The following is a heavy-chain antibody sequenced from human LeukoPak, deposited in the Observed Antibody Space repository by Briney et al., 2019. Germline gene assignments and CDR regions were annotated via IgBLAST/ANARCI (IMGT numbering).Heavy chain of an antibody. Sequence: SETLSLTCTVSGGSISSYYWSWIRQPPGKGLEWIGYIYYSGSTNYNPSLKSRVTISVDTSKNQFSLKLRSVTAADTAVYYCARHVGYGNNWFDPWGQGTLVTVSS. CDR1: GGSISSYY. D-gene: IGHD5-18*01. CDR2: IYYSGST. V-gene: IGHV4-59*08. CDR3: ARHVGYGNNWFDP. J-gene: IGHJ5*02.